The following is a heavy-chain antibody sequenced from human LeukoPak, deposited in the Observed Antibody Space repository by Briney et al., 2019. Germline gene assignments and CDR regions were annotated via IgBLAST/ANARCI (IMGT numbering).Heavy chain of an antibody. CDR3: ARGTYYYDSSGPGN. D-gene: IGHD3-22*01. Sequence: GRSLRLSCAASGFTFSSYGMHWVRQAPGKGLEWVSYISSSGSTIYYADSVKGRFTISRDNAKNPLYLQMNSLRAEDTAVYYCARGTYYYDSSGPGNWGQGTLVTVSS. CDR1: GFTFSSYG. J-gene: IGHJ4*02. V-gene: IGHV3-48*04. CDR2: ISSSGSTI.